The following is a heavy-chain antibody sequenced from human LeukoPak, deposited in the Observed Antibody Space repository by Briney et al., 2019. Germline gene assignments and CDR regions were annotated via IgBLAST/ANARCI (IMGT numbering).Heavy chain of an antibody. J-gene: IGHJ4*02. V-gene: IGHV4-34*01. CDR2: INHSGST. CDR3: ARGLGVAGPRSLDY. D-gene: IGHD6-19*01. CDR1: GGSFSGYY. Sequence: SETLSLTCAVYGGSFSGYYWSWIRQPPGKGLEWIGEINHSGSTNYNPSLKSRVTISVDTSKNQFSQKLSSVTAADTAVYYCARGLGVAGPRSLDYWGQGTLVTVSS.